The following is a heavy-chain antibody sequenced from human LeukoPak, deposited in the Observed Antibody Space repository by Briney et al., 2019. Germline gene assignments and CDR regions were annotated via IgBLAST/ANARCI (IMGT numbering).Heavy chain of an antibody. CDR2: IYTSGST. V-gene: IGHV4-4*07. Sequence: PSETLSLTCTVSGGSISSYYWSWIRQPAGKGLEWIGRIYTSGSTNYNPSLKSRVTISVDTSKIQFSLKLSSVTAADTAVYYCARGSIAARPLSFYYYYGMDVWGQGTTVTVSS. CDR1: GGSISSYY. D-gene: IGHD6-6*01. J-gene: IGHJ6*02. CDR3: ARGSIAARPLSFYYYYGMDV.